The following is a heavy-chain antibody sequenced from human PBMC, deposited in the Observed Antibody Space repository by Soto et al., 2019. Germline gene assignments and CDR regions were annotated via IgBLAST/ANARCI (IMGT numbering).Heavy chain of an antibody. J-gene: IGHJ4*02. CDR1: GYTFTSYA. V-gene: IGHV1-3*01. CDR2: INAGSGDT. D-gene: IGHD6-19*01. CDR3: ARDHWLVRGEYYFDY. Sequence: GASVKVSCKASGYTFTSYAIHWVRQAPGQRLEWMGWINAGSGDTKYSQKFQGRVTITRDTSASTAYMELSSLRSEDTAVYYCARDHWLVRGEYYFDYWGQGTLVTVSS.